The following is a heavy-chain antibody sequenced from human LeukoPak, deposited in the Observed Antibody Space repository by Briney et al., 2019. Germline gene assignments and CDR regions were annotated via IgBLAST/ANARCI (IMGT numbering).Heavy chain of an antibody. CDR3: ARNYYDSSGYYSSYYYYMDV. J-gene: IGHJ6*03. Sequence: ASVKVPCKASGYTFTSYDINWVRQATGQGLEWMGWMNPNSGNTGYAQKFQGRVTMTRNTSISTAYMELSSLRSEDTAVYYCARNYYDSSGYYSSYYYYMDVWGKGTTVTISS. V-gene: IGHV1-8*01. D-gene: IGHD3-22*01. CDR1: GYTFTSYD. CDR2: MNPNSGNT.